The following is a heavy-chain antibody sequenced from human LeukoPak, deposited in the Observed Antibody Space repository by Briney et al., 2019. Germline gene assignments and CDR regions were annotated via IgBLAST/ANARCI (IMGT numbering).Heavy chain of an antibody. J-gene: IGHJ5*02. Sequence: SVKVSCKASGGTFSSYAISWVRQAPGQGLEWMGGIIPIFGTANYAQKFQGRVTITTDESTSTAYMELSSLRSEGTAVYYCARGGAYSSSWYWFDPWGQGTLVTVSS. D-gene: IGHD6-13*01. CDR3: ARGGAYSSSWYWFDP. V-gene: IGHV1-69*05. CDR1: GGTFSSYA. CDR2: IIPIFGTA.